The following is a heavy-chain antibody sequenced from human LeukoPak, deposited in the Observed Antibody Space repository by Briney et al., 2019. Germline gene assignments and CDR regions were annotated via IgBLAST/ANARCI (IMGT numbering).Heavy chain of an antibody. CDR2: INQGGSVK. D-gene: IGHD6-13*01. J-gene: IGHJ4*02. CDR1: GFTFSSHW. CDR3: ARDGTADSLYFDY. Sequence: GGSLRLSCVASGFTFSSHWMSWVRQAPGKGLEWVANINQGGSVKHYVDSVKGRFTISRDNAQNSLYLQMNSLRAEDTAVYYCARDGTADSLYFDYWGQGTLVTVSS. V-gene: IGHV3-7*01.